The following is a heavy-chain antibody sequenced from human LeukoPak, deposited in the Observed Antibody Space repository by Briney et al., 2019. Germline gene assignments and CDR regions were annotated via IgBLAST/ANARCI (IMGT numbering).Heavy chain of an antibody. CDR1: GFTFSSYT. D-gene: IGHD2-8*01. V-gene: IGHV3-30-3*01. Sequence: GGSLRLSCAASGFTFSSYTMHWVRQAPGKGLEWVAVISYDESNKYYADSVKGRFTISRDNSKNTLYLQMNSLRAEDTAVYYCARDTVNGPFVISLDLWGQGALVTVSS. J-gene: IGHJ5*02. CDR3: ARDTVNGPFVISLDL. CDR2: ISYDESNK.